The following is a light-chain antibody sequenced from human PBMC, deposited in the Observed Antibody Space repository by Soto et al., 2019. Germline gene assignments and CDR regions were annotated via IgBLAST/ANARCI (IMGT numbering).Light chain of an antibody. CDR1: SNDVGGYNY. V-gene: IGLV2-14*01. Sequence: QSALTQPASVSGSPGQSITISCTGTSNDVGGYNYVSWYQQHLGKAPKLMIYEVSNRPSGISNRFSGSKSGNTASLTISGLQAEDEADYYCSSYTTSITYVFGPGTKLTVL. CDR2: EVS. J-gene: IGLJ1*01. CDR3: SSYTTSITYV.